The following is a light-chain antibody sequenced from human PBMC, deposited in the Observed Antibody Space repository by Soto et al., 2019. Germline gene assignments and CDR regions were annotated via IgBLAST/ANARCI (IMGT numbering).Light chain of an antibody. V-gene: IGLV2-23*03. CDR2: EGS. J-gene: IGLJ2*01. CDR1: SSDVGSYNL. CDR3: CSYAGSSTFVV. Sequence: QSVLTQPASVSGSPGQSITISCTGTSSDVGSYNLVSCYQQHPGKAPKLMIYEGSNRPSGVSNRFSGSKSGNTASLTISGLQAEDEADYYCCSYAGSSTFVVFGGGTKLTVL.